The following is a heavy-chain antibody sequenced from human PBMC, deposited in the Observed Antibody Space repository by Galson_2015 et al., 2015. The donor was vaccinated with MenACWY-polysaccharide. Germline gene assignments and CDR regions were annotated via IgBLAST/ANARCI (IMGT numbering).Heavy chain of an antibody. V-gene: IGHV3-74*01. D-gene: IGHD5-24*01. J-gene: IGHJ4*02. CDR3: ARGGDGYGNFDY. CDR1: EFTFCGYW. CDR2: INGAGSTT. Sequence: SLRLSCAASEFTFCGYWMHWVRHAPGKGLVWVSRINGAGSTTSCADSVKGRFTISRDNAQHMLYLQMNSLRAEDTAVYYCARGGDGYGNFDYWGQGILVTVSS.